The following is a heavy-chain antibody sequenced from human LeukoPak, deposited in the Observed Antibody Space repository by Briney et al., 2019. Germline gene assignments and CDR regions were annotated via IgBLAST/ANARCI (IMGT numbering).Heavy chain of an antibody. D-gene: IGHD6-13*01. CDR1: GGAIGSDGYY. CDR3: ARDVVTSSPGSWFDP. Sequence: SQTLSLTCSVSGGAIGSDGYYWNWIRQHPGKGLEWIGYIYYSGSASYNPSLKSRVTISVDTSKNQFSLRLSSVTAADTAVYYCARDVVTSSPGSWFDPWGQGTLVTVSS. CDR2: IYYSGSA. V-gene: IGHV4-31*03. J-gene: IGHJ5*02.